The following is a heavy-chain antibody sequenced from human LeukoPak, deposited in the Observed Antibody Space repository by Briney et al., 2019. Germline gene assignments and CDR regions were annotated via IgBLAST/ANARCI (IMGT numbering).Heavy chain of an antibody. Sequence: GSLRLSCAASGFTFRNHAMNWVRQPPGKGLEWIGNIFYSGSTYYSPSLKSRVTISLDTSRNQFSLKLNSVTAADTAVYYCAKSNGYGLVDIWGQGTMVTVSS. CDR2: IFYSGST. V-gene: IGHV4-59*11. D-gene: IGHD3-10*01. CDR1: GFTFRNHA. CDR3: AKSNGYGLVDI. J-gene: IGHJ3*02.